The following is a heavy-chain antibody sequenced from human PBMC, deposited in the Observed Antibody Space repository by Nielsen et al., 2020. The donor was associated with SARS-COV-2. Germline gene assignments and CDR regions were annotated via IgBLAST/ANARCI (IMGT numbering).Heavy chain of an antibody. CDR1: GYTFSTYA. J-gene: IGHJ6*03. CDR2: INAGNGNT. CDR3: ARPITNNYYYYYMDV. Sequence: ASVKVSCKAPGYTFSTYAMHWVRQAPGQRLEWMGWINAGNGNTKYSQKFQGRVTITRDTSTSTAYMELRSLRSDDTAVYYCARPITNNYYYYYMDVWGKGTTVTISS. V-gene: IGHV1-3*01. D-gene: IGHD1-1*01.